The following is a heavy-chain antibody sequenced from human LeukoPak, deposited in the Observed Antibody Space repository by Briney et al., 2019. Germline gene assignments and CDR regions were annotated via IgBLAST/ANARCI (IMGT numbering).Heavy chain of an antibody. D-gene: IGHD6-13*01. V-gene: IGHV3-21*01. Sequence: GGSLRLSCAASGFTFSSYSMNWVRQAPVKGLEWVSSISSSSSYIYYADSVKGRFTISRDNAKNSLYLQMNSLRAEDTAVYYCARDSQAAAGKDYWGQGTLVTVSS. J-gene: IGHJ4*02. CDR1: GFTFSSYS. CDR2: ISSSSSYI. CDR3: ARDSQAAAGKDY.